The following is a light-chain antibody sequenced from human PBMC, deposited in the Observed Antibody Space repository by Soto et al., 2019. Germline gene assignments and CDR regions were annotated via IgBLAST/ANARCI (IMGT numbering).Light chain of an antibody. J-gene: IGKJ1*01. V-gene: IGKV3D-15*01. CDR3: QQYNDWPLT. Sequence: EFVLTQSPGTLSLSPGERATLSCRASQSVSSSYIAWYQQKPGQAPRLLIYGASSRATGIPARFSGTGSGTEFTLTISSLQSEDFALYYCQQYNDWPLTFGQGTKVDIK. CDR2: GAS. CDR1: QSVSSS.